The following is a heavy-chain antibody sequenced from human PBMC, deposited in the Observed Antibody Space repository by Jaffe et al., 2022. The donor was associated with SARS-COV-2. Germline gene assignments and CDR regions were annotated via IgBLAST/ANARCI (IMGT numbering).Heavy chain of an antibody. J-gene: IGHJ6*02. CDR1: GLTLSDDH. Sequence: EEQLVESGGDLVQPGGSLRLSCAASGLTLSDDHMDWVRQAPGKGLEWVGRIRNKRNGDTTEYAASVEGRFTVSRDDWKNLFYLQMNSLKTEDTAVYYCNRGYTEMAVWGQGTTVTVSS. CDR2: IRNKRNGDTT. D-gene: IGHD5-18*01. V-gene: IGHV3-72*01. CDR3: NRGYTEMAV.